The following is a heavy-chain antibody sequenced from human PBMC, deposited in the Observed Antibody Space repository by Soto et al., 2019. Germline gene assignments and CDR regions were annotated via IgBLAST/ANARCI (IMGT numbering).Heavy chain of an antibody. CDR2: IIPIFGTA. J-gene: IGHJ5*02. D-gene: IGHD2-8*01. V-gene: IGHV1-69*06. CDR1: GGTFSSYA. CDR3: ALRGSTKVLMVYATTWFGP. Sequence: QVQLVQSGAEVKKPGSSVKVSCKASGGTFSSYAISWVRQAPGQGLEWMGGIIPIFGTANYAQKFQGKVTITADKSTSTVYMELSSLRSEDTAVYYCALRGSTKVLMVYATTWFGPWGQGTLVTVSS.